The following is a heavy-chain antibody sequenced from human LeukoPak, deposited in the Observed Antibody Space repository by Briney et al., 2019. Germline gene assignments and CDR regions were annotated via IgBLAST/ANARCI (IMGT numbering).Heavy chain of an antibody. Sequence: ASVKVSCKASGYTFTSYGISWVRQAPGQGLEWMGWISAYNGNTNYAQKLQGRVTMTTDTSTSTAYKELRSLRSDDTAVYYCTRSIHYYDSSGYYYDGFDYWGQGTLVTVSP. D-gene: IGHD3-22*01. J-gene: IGHJ4*02. CDR3: TRSIHYYDSSGYYYDGFDY. CDR2: ISAYNGNT. V-gene: IGHV1-18*01. CDR1: GYTFTSYG.